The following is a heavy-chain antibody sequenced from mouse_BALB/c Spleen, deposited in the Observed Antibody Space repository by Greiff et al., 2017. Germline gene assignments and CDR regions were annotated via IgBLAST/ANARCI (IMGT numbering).Heavy chain of an antibody. D-gene: IGHD2-3*01. CDR2: ISSGSSTI. Sequence: EVKLVESGGGLVQPGGSRKLSCAASGFTFSSFGMHWVRQAPEKGLEWVAYISSGSSTIYYADTVKGRFTISRDNTKNTLFLQMTSLRSEDTAMYYCARRVDGYPYAMDYWGQGTSVTVSS. CDR3: ARRVDGYPYAMDY. J-gene: IGHJ4*01. CDR1: GFTFSSFG. V-gene: IGHV5-17*02.